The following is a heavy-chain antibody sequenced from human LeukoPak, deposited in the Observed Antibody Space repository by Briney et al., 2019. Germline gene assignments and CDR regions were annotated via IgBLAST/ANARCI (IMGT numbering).Heavy chain of an antibody. V-gene: IGHV4-59*01. CDR2: MYHSGKT. Sequence: SETLSLTCTVSGLSISSIYWRWIPQSPGKGLEGSGYMYHSGKTNYNHSLKSRVTISIDTSTNPLSLKLSSVTVADTAVYYCARWALQSAFDMWGQGTMVTVSS. CDR3: ARWALQSAFDM. J-gene: IGHJ3*02. CDR1: GLSISSIY.